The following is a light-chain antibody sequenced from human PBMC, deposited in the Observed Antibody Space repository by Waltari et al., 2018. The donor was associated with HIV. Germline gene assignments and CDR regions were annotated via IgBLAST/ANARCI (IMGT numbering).Light chain of an antibody. Sequence: SAVTQPASVSGLPGQSVTISCTGGDRAFGLYNYVSWYQQHPGKVPRLILFDVDSRAPGISDRFSGSKSGTTASLNISGLRAEDEADYYCASFTGDDTVLFGGGTKVTVL. CDR2: DVD. J-gene: IGLJ2*01. CDR3: ASFTGDDTVL. V-gene: IGLV2-14*03. CDR1: DRAFGLYNY.